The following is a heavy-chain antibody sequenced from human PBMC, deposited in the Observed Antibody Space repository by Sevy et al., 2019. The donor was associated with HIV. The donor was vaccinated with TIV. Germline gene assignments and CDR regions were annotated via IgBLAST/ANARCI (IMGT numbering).Heavy chain of an antibody. D-gene: IGHD4-17*01. J-gene: IGHJ6*02. CDR3: ARAPGEYGDQYYYYYGMDV. V-gene: IGHV3-21*01. CDR1: GFTFSSYS. CDR2: ISSSSSYI. Sequence: GGSLRLSCAASGFTFSSYSMNWVRQAPGKGLESVSSISSSSSYIYYEESVKGRFTISTDKAKNSLYLQMNSLRAEDTAVYYCARAPGEYGDQYYYYYGMDVWGQGTTVTVSS.